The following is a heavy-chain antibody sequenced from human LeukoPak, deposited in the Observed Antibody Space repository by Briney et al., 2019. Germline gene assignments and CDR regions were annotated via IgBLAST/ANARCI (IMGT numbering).Heavy chain of an antibody. D-gene: IGHD2-15*01. Sequence: SVKVSCTASGGTFSSYTISWVRQAPGQGLEWMGRIIPILGIANYAQKFQGRVTITADRSTSTAYMELSSLGSEDTAVYYCARDCSGGSCYDYWGQGTLVTVSS. J-gene: IGHJ4*02. V-gene: IGHV1-69*04. CDR3: ARDCSGGSCYDY. CDR2: IIPILGIA. CDR1: GGTFSSYT.